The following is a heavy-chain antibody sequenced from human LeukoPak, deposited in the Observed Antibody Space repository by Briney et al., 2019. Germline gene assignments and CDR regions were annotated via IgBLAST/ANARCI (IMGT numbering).Heavy chain of an antibody. D-gene: IGHD3-10*01. CDR1: GYTFTSYA. CDR3: ARDEGVQPLDV. V-gene: IGHV1-3*01. CDR2: INAGNGNT. Sequence: ASVKASCKASGYTFTSYAMHWVRQAPGQRPEWMGWINAGNGNTKYSQKFQGRVTITRDTSASTAYMELSSLRSEDTAVYYCARDEGVQPLDVWGQGTTVTVSS. J-gene: IGHJ6*02.